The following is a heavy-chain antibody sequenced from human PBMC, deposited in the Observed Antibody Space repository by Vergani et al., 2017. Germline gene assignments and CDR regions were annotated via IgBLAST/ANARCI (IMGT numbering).Heavy chain of an antibody. CDR3: ARAYSGSYFSFFDY. V-gene: IGHV4-39*07. J-gene: IGHJ4*02. CDR1: GGSISSSSYY. Sequence: QLQLQESGPGLVKPSETLSLTCTVSGGSISSSSYYWGWIRQPPGKGLEWIGSIYYSGSTYYNPSLKSRVTISVDTSKNQFSLKLSSVTAADTAVYYCARAYSGSYFSFFDYWGQGTLDTVSS. CDR2: IYYSGST. D-gene: IGHD1-26*01.